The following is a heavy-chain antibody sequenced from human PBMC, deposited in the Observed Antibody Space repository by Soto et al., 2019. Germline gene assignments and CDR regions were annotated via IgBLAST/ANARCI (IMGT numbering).Heavy chain of an antibody. CDR1: GFTFDDYG. CDR2: ISFSGNTI. Sequence: VQLVESGGGLVQPGGSLRLSCAASGFTFDDYGMNWVRQAPGKRREWVSFISFSGNTIYYADSVRGRFTISRDNAKSTLFLQMNSLRDDDTATYYCARRLDPLQYSDYWGRGTLVTVSS. D-gene: IGHD5-18*01. J-gene: IGHJ4*02. V-gene: IGHV3-48*02. CDR3: ARRLDPLQYSDY.